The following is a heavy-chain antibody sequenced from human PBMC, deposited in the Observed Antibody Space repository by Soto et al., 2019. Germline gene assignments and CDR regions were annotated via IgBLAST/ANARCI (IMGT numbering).Heavy chain of an antibody. CDR3: ARTLYGNPAVRDLKQWLVPGSGWFDP. Sequence: QVQLVQSGAEVKKPGASVKVSCKASGYTFTSYGISWVRQAPGQGLEWMGWISAYNGNTNYAQKRQGRVTMTTDTSTSTAYMELRSLRSDDTAVYYCARTLYGNPAVRDLKQWLVPGSGWFDPWGQGTLVTVSS. D-gene: IGHD6-19*01. V-gene: IGHV1-18*01. CDR2: ISAYNGNT. CDR1: GYTFTSYG. J-gene: IGHJ5*02.